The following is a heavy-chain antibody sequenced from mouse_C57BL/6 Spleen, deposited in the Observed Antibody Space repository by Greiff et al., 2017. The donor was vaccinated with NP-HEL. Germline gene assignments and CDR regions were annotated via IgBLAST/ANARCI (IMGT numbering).Heavy chain of an antibody. D-gene: IGHD2-4*01. J-gene: IGHJ3*01. CDR2: INPNNGGT. V-gene: IGHV1-26*01. CDR3: AKDRAYYDYDVGKTFAY. Sequence: VQLQQSGPELVKPGASVKISCKASGYTFTDYYMNWVKQSHGKSLEWIGDINPNNGGTSYNQKFKGKATLTVDKSSSTAYMELRSLTSEDSAVYYCAKDRAYYDYDVGKTFAYWGQGTLVTVSA. CDR1: GYTFTDYY.